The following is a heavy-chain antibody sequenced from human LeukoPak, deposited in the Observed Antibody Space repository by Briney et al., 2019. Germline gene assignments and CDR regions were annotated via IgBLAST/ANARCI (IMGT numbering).Heavy chain of an antibody. CDR1: GGSISSGDYY. Sequence: TSETLSLTCTVSGGSISSGDYYWSWIRQPPGKGLEWIGYIYYSGSTYYNPSLKSRVTISVDKSKNQFSLKLSSVTAADTAVYYCARARGDIVGPNYYYYGMDVWGQGTTVTVSS. CDR2: IYYSGST. J-gene: IGHJ6*02. CDR3: ARARGDIVGPNYYYYGMDV. V-gene: IGHV4-30-4*01. D-gene: IGHD5-12*01.